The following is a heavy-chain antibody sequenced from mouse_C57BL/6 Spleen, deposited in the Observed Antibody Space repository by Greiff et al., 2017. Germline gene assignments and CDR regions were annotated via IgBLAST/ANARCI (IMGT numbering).Heavy chain of an antibody. CDR1: GYTFTSYW. J-gene: IGHJ1*03. D-gene: IGHD1-1*01. V-gene: IGHV1-64*01. Sequence: QVQLQQPGAELVKPGASVKLSCKASGYTFTSYWMHWVKQRPGQGLEWIGMIHPNSGSTNYNEKFKIKATLTVDKSSSTAYMQLSSLTSEDSAVYYCARSLVADWYFDVWGTGTTVTVSS. CDR2: IHPNSGST. CDR3: ARSLVADWYFDV.